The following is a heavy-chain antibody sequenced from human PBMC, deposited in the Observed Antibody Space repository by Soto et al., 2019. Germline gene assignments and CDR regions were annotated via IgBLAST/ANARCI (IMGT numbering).Heavy chain of an antibody. V-gene: IGHV3-21*01. CDR1: GFTFSSYS. CDR3: ARDAGEFGFDY. Sequence: GGSLRLSCAASGFTFSSYSMNWVRQAPGKGLEWVSSISSSSSYIYYADSVKGRFTISRDNAKNSLYLQMNSLRAEDTAVYYCARDAGEFGFDYWGQGTLVTVSS. J-gene: IGHJ4*02. D-gene: IGHD3-16*01. CDR2: ISSSSSYI.